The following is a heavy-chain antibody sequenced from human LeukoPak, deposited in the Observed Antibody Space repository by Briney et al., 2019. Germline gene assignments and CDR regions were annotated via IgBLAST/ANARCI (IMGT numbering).Heavy chain of an antibody. D-gene: IGHD3-22*01. CDR3: ARGGHVRVYDNSAYYGHE. Sequence: ASVKVSCKASGYTFTSYYMHWVRQAPGQGLEWMGIINPSRGSTNYAQRFQGRVTMTRDMSTSTVYMELSSLRSEDTAIYYCARGGHVRVYDNSAYYGHEWGQGTLVTVSS. CDR1: GYTFTSYY. J-gene: IGHJ4*02. CDR2: INPSRGST. V-gene: IGHV1-46*01.